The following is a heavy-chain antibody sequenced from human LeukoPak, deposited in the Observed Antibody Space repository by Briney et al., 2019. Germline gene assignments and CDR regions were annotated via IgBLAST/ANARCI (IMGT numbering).Heavy chain of an antibody. D-gene: IGHD6-13*01. CDR2: INPSGGST. CDR1: EYTFTNYY. CDR3: AREGIRIAAAGTIDY. Sequence: ASVKVSCKASEYTFTNYYIHWVRQAPGQGLEWMGVINPSGGSTSYAQKFQGRVTMTRDTSTSTVYMELSSLRSDDTAMYYCAREGIRIAAAGTIDYWGQGTLVTVSS. J-gene: IGHJ4*02. V-gene: IGHV1-46*01.